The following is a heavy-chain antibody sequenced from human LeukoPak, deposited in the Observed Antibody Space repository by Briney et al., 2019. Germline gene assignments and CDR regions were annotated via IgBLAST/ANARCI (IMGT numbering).Heavy chain of an antibody. CDR1: GGSISSGGYY. V-gene: IGHV4-31*03. CDR2: IYYSGST. D-gene: IGHD1-14*01. CDR3: ARVLGPRNDAFDI. J-gene: IGHJ3*02. Sequence: PSETLSLTCTVSGGSISSGGYYWSWIRQHPGKGLEWIGYIYYSGSTYYSPSLKSRVTISVDRSKNQFSLKLSSVTAADTAVYYCARVLGPRNDAFDIWGQGTMVTVSS.